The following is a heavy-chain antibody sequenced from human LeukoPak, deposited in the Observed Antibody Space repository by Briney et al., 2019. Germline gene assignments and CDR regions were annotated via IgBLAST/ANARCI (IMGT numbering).Heavy chain of an antibody. Sequence: RSSETLSLTCTVSGGSISSYYWSWIRQPAGKGVEWIGRIYTSGSTNYNASLKSRVSMSVDTSKNQFSLKLSSVTAADTAVFYCARENSGSYREFDYWGQGTLVTVSS. CDR3: ARENSGSYREFDY. CDR1: GGSISSYY. V-gene: IGHV4-4*07. D-gene: IGHD1-26*01. CDR2: IYTSGST. J-gene: IGHJ4*02.